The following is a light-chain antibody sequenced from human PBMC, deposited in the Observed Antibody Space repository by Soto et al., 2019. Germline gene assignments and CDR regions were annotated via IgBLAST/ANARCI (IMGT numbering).Light chain of an antibody. J-gene: IGKJ3*01. V-gene: IGKV3-20*01. CDR2: GTF. CDR1: QSVNSAY. CDR3: QHYGSYPSCT. Sequence: EIVLTQSPGTLSLSPGERATLACRASQSVNSAYLDWYQQRPGQSPRRLIYGTFNRPTCIPDRFSGTRSGRDFTLTISRLEPEDFSVYYCQHYGSYPSCTFGRGTKVDI.